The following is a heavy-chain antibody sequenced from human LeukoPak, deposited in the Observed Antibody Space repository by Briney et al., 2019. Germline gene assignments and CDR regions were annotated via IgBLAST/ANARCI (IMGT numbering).Heavy chain of an antibody. Sequence: GGSLRLSCAASGFTFSSYRMTWVRQAPGKGLEWVANIKQDGSEKYYVDSVKGRFTISRDNAKNSLYLQMNGLRAEDTAVYYCARKDVVAADGFDYWGQGTLVTVSS. D-gene: IGHD2-2*01. CDR3: ARKDVVAADGFDY. CDR2: IKQDGSEK. V-gene: IGHV3-7*05. CDR1: GFTFSSYR. J-gene: IGHJ4*02.